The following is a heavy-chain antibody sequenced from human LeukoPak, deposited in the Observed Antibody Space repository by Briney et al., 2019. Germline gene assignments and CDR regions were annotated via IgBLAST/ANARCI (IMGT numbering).Heavy chain of an antibody. J-gene: IGHJ4*02. CDR3: ARGGGTYDYFDY. CDR1: GISLSDRSIR. CDR2: IDWDDKK. Sequence: SGPTLVKPTQTLTLTCTFSGISLSDRSIRSTSIPLPPGNPLAWLGRIDWDDKKFYSTSLKTRLTISKGTSKNQVVLTMTNMDPVDTATYYCARGGGTYDYFDYWGQGTLVTVSS. V-gene: IGHV2-70*04. D-gene: IGHD4-17*01.